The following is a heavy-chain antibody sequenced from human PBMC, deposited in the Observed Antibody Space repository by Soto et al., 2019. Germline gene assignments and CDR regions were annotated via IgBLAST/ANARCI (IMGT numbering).Heavy chain of an antibody. J-gene: IGHJ3*02. Sequence: PSETLSLTCTVSGGSISSYYWSWIRQPPGKGLEWIGYIYYSGSTNYNPSLKSRVTISVDTSKNQFSLKLSSVTAADTAVYYCARVGAVAGHDAFDIWAQGTMVTVSS. V-gene: IGHV4-59*01. CDR2: IYYSGST. D-gene: IGHD6-19*01. CDR3: ARVGAVAGHDAFDI. CDR1: GGSISSYY.